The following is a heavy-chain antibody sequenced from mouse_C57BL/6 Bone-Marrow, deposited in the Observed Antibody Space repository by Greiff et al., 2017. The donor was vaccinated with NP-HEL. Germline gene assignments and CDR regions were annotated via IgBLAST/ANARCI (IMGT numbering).Heavy chain of an antibody. Sequence: VHVKQSGAELVKPGASVKLSCTASGFNIKDYYMHWVKQRTEQGLEWIGRIDPEDGETKYAPKFQGKATITADTSSNTAYLQLSSLTSEDTAVYYCASHALVAPYWYFDVWGTGTTVTVSS. CDR1: GFNIKDYY. CDR2: IDPEDGET. D-gene: IGHD1-1*01. V-gene: IGHV14-2*01. J-gene: IGHJ1*03. CDR3: ASHALVAPYWYFDV.